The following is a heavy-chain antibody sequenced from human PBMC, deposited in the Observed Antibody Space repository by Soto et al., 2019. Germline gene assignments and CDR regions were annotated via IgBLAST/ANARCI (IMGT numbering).Heavy chain of an antibody. CDR1: GGSISSSNW. J-gene: IGHJ4*02. V-gene: IGHV4-4*02. CDR2: IYHSGST. CDR3: ARDALSRDSI. Sequence: SETLSLTCAVSGGSISSSNWWSWVRQPPGKGLEWIGEIYHSGSTNYNPSLESRVTISVDTSKNQFSLKLSSVTAADTAVYYCARDALSRDSIWGQGTLVTVSS. D-gene: IGHD3-22*01.